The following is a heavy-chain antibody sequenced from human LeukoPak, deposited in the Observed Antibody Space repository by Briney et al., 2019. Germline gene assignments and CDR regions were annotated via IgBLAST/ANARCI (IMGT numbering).Heavy chain of an antibody. CDR2: TSFDGTNK. J-gene: IGHJ3*02. CDR1: GFTFNYFA. CDR3: ARAGTALVAFDI. D-gene: IGHD5-18*01. Sequence: GGSLRLSCAGSGFTFNYFAIHWVRQAPGKGLEWVAVTSFDGTNKYYADSVRGRFTISRDNSNKTVYLQMNSLRAEDTAVYYCARAGTALVAFDIWGQGTMVTVSS. V-gene: IGHV3-30-3*01.